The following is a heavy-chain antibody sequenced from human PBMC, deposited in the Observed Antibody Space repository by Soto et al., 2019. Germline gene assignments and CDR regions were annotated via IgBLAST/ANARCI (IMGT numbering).Heavy chain of an antibody. CDR1: GGSISSSNW. J-gene: IGHJ4*02. Sequence: QVQLQESGPGLVKPSGTLSLTCAVSGGSISSSNWWSWVRQPPGKGLEWIGEIYHSGSTNYNPALEGRVKISVDKSKKQFSQKLSSVTAADTAVYYCARIIRDGYSYGYKSYYFDYWGQGTLVTVSS. D-gene: IGHD5-18*01. CDR3: ARIIRDGYSYGYKSYYFDY. V-gene: IGHV4-4*02. CDR2: IYHSGST.